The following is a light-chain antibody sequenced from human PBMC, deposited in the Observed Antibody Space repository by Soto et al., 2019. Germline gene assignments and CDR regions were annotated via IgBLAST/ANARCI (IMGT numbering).Light chain of an antibody. CDR2: GVS. CDR3: QQYDRIPGFT. Sequence: EIVLTQSPGTLSLSPGERATLSCRTSQSFRNHYLAWYQQRPGQAPRLLIYGVSNRASGIPDRFSGSVSGTDFTLTISGLEPEDSAVYYCQQYDRIPGFTFGGGTKVEI. V-gene: IGKV3-20*01. CDR1: QSFRNHY. J-gene: IGKJ4*01.